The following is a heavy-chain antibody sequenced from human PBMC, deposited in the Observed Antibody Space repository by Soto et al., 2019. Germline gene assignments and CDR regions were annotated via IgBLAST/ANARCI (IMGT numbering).Heavy chain of an antibody. CDR1: GADINTYS. Sequence: SETLSLTCSVSGADINTYSWTWIRQPAGKGLEWIGRIYTSASINYNPSLKGRVTLSVDTSTNQVSLRLASVTAADTAIYYCERDREAGYNFYYGMDVWGQGTTVTVSS. J-gene: IGHJ6*02. D-gene: IGHD6-19*01. CDR3: ERDREAGYNFYYGMDV. CDR2: IYTSASI. V-gene: IGHV4-4*07.